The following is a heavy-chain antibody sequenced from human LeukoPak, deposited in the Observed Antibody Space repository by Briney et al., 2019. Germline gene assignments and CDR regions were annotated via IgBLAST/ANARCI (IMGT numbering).Heavy chain of an antibody. D-gene: IGHD1-26*01. V-gene: IGHV3-23*01. Sequence: GGSLRLSCAASGFTFSSYAMSWVRQAPGKGLEWVSAVSGSGGGTYYADSVKGRFTISRDNSKNTLYLQMNSLRAEDTAVYYCATTPGGTLDYWGQGTLVTVSS. CDR2: VSGSGGGT. J-gene: IGHJ4*02. CDR1: GFTFSSYA. CDR3: ATTPGGTLDY.